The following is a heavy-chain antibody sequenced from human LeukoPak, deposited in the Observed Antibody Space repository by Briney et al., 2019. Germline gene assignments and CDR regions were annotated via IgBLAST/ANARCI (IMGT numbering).Heavy chain of an antibody. D-gene: IGHD3-10*01. J-gene: IGHJ5*02. CDR1: GGSISSGSYY. V-gene: IGHV4-61*02. Sequence: PSETLSLTCTVSGGSISSGSYYWSWIRQPAGKGLEWIGRIYTSGSTYYNPSLKSRVTISVDTSKNQFSLKLSSVTAADTAVYYCAREDTRRLGIITMVRGATPTRWFDPWGQGTLVTVSS. CDR2: IYTSGST. CDR3: AREDTRRLGIITMVRGATPTRWFDP.